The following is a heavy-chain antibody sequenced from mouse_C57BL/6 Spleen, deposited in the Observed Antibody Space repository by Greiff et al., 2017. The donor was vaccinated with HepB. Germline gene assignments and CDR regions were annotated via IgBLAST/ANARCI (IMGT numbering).Heavy chain of an antibody. CDR1: GYTFTDYY. Sequence: VKLQESGAELVRPGASVKLSCKASGYTFTDYYINWVKQRPGQGLEWIARIYPGSGNTYYNEKFKGKATLTAEKSSSTAYMQLSSLTSEDSAVYFCARQDWDGDFDYWGQGTTLTVSS. CDR3: ARQDWDGDFDY. J-gene: IGHJ2*01. D-gene: IGHD4-1*01. V-gene: IGHV1-76*01. CDR2: IYPGSGNT.